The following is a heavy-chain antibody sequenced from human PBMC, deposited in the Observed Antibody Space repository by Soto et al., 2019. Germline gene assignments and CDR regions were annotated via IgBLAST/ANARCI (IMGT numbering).Heavy chain of an antibody. V-gene: IGHV1-69*13. Sequence: ASVKVSCKASGGTFSSYAISWVRQAPGQGLEWMGGIIPIFGTADYAQKFQGRVTITADESTRTAYMELRSLRSDDTAVYYCARKSSSSSWFDPWGQGTLVTVSS. CDR3: ARKSSSSSWFDP. CDR2: IIPIFGTA. D-gene: IGHD6-6*01. CDR1: GGTFSSYA. J-gene: IGHJ5*02.